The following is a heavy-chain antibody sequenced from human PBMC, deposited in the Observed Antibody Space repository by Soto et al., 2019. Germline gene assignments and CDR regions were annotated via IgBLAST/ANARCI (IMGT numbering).Heavy chain of an antibody. V-gene: IGHV1-18*01. CDR3: ARVGAYCVSTSCHDY. J-gene: IGHJ4*02. CDR1: GYTFTYYG. D-gene: IGHD2-2*01. Sequence: ASVKVSCKASGYTFTYYGISWVRQAPGQGLEWMGWISAYNGNTDYAQKLQGRVTMTTDTSTSTAYMELRSLRSDDTAVYYCARVGAYCVSTSCHDYWGQGTLVTVSS. CDR2: ISAYNGNT.